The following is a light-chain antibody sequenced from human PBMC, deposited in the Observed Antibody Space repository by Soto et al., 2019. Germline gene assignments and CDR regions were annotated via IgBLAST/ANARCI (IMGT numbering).Light chain of an antibody. CDR2: GAS. CDR1: QSVSSNY. CDR3: QQYGDSPQT. J-gene: IGKJ1*01. V-gene: IGKV3-20*01. Sequence: ENVLTQSPGTLSLSPGERATLSCRASQSVSSNYLAWYQQKPGQAPRLLIYGASNRATGIPDRFSGSGFGTDFTLTITRLEPEDFAVYYCQQYGDSPQTFGPGTKVDIK.